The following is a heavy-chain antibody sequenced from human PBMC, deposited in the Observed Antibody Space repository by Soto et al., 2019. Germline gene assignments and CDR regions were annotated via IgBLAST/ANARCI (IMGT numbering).Heavy chain of an antibody. CDR2: INHSGST. J-gene: IGHJ6*03. CDR1: GGSFSGYY. CDR3: ARGCSSTSCYGVGYYYYMDV. V-gene: IGHV4-34*01. D-gene: IGHD2-2*01. Sequence: PSETLSLTCAVYGGSFSGYYWSWIRQPPGKGLEWIGEINHSGSTNYNPSLKSRVTISVDTSKNQFSLKLSSVTAADTAVYYCARGCSSTSCYGVGYYYYMDVWGKGTTVTVS.